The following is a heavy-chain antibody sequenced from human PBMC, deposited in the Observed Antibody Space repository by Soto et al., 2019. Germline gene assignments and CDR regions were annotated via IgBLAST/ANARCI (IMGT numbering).Heavy chain of an antibody. V-gene: IGHV3-33*01. J-gene: IGHJ4*02. CDR1: GFTFSSFG. CDR2: IWYDGSQK. Sequence: QVQLVESGGGVVQPGRSLRLSCAASGFTFSSFGMHWVRQAPGKGLEWVAVIWYDGSQKYYADSVKGRFIISRDNSMNMLYFQMDNMRAEDSAVYYCVRFNGVYKNVFDYWGQGTLVTVSS. D-gene: IGHD4-17*01. CDR3: VRFNGVYKNVFDY.